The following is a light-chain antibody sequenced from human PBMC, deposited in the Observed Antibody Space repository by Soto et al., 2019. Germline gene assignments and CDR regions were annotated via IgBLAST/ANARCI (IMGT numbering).Light chain of an antibody. CDR1: QSVSNNY. CDR2: GAS. Sequence: EDVLPQSPGTLSLSQGERAPPSSRASQSVSNNYLAWYQQEPGQAPRRLIYGASNRATGIPDRFSSSGSGTDVTLTISRLEPDDFAVYYCQQYGSSGTFGQGTKVDIK. CDR3: QQYGSSGT. J-gene: IGKJ1*01. V-gene: IGKV3-20*01.